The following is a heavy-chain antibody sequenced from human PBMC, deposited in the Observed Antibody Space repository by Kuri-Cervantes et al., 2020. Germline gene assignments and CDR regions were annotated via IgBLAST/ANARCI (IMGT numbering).Heavy chain of an antibody. CDR1: DYTFSSYG. CDR2: ISAYNGIT. V-gene: IGHV1-18*04. Sequence: ASVKVSCKASDYTFSSYGISWVRQAPGQGLEWMGWISAYNGITNYAQKFQGRVTMTTDTSTSTAYMELRSLRSDDTAVYYCARDRAFGDGHFDYWGQGTLVTVSS. J-gene: IGHJ4*02. CDR3: ARDRAFGDGHFDY. D-gene: IGHD3-10*01.